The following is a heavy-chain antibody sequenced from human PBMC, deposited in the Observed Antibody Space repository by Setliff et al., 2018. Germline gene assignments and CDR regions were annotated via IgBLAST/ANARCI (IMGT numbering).Heavy chain of an antibody. CDR1: GGSISSGSYY. V-gene: IGHV4-61*02. Sequence: SETLSLTCTVSGGSISSGSYYWSWIRQPAGKGLEWIGRIYTSGSTNYNPSLKSRVTISVDKSKNQFSLKLSSVTAADTAVYYCARAGPYYDFWSGYYRTMDVWGKGTTVTVS. D-gene: IGHD3-3*01. CDR2: IYTSGST. CDR3: ARAGPYYDFWSGYYRTMDV. J-gene: IGHJ6*03.